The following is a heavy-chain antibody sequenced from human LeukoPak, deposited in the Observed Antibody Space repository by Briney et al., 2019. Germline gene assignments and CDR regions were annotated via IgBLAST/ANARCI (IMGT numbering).Heavy chain of an antibody. V-gene: IGHV3-7*01. Sequence: GGSLRPSCAASGFTFSSYWMSWVRQAPGKGLEWVANIKQDGSEKYYVDSVKGRFTISRDNAKNSLYLQMNSLRAEDTAVYYCARGAGYSSGWYSGGVVDWLDPWGQGTLVTVSS. CDR2: IKQDGSEK. CDR3: ARGAGYSSGWYSGGVVDWLDP. CDR1: GFTFSSYW. J-gene: IGHJ5*02. D-gene: IGHD6-19*01.